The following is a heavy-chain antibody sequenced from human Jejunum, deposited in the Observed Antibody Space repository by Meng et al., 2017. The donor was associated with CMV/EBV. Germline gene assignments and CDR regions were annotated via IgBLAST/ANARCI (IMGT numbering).Heavy chain of an antibody. Sequence: DSINNLNWCSWVRQPPGQGLECLGEKSPTASSNYNPSLNSLVTISVDRSKNQFSLKLTSVTAADTAVYYCVRGRCTRTSCYKGAFDFWSQGTLVTVSS. CDR2: KSPTASS. V-gene: IGHV4-4*02. D-gene: IGHD2-2*02. J-gene: IGHJ4*02. CDR1: DSINNLNW. CDR3: VRGRCTRTSCYKGAFDF.